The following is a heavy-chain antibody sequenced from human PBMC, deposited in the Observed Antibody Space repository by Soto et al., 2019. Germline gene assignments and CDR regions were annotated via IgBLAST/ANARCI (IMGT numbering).Heavy chain of an antibody. Sequence: PGGSLTLSCVASGITFGSRAMSWVRQPPGEGLEWVSTITDTVAHTKHADSVRGRFTISRDNPKKTLYLQITSLITEGPAIYYRVRGWLVSYSGSRVFGFWGRGLLVTVS. CDR1: GITFGSRA. D-gene: IGHD3-10*01. J-gene: IGHJ4*02. CDR3: VRGWLVSYSGSRVFGF. CDR2: ITDTVAHT. V-gene: IGHV3-23*01.